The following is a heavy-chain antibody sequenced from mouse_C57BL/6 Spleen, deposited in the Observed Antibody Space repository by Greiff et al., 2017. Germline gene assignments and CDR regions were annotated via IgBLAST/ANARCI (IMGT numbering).Heavy chain of an antibody. CDR2: IDPENGDT. V-gene: IGHV14-4*01. CDR3: TTNYGRFAY. CDR1: GFNIKDDY. Sequence: VQLQQSGAELVRPGASVKLSCTASGFNIKDDYMHWVKQRPEQGLEWIGWIDPENGDTEYASKFQGKATITADTSSNTAYLQLSSLTSEDTAVYYCTTNYGRFAYWGQGTLVTVSA. J-gene: IGHJ3*01. D-gene: IGHD1-1*01.